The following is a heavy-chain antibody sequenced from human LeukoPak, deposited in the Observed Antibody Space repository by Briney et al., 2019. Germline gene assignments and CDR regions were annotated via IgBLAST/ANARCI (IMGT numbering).Heavy chain of an antibody. D-gene: IGHD2-2*01. CDR2: IYSGESA. CDR1: GFSVSSNY. Sequence: GGSLRLSCAASGFSVSSNYMSWVRQAPGKGLEWVSTIYSGESAYYADSVKGRFTISRDNYKNALVLQMNSLTAADTAVYYCARDGGSGYCSSSNCYEGFDYWGQGTLVTVSS. V-gene: IGHV3-66*01. CDR3: ARDGGSGYCSSSNCYEGFDY. J-gene: IGHJ4*02.